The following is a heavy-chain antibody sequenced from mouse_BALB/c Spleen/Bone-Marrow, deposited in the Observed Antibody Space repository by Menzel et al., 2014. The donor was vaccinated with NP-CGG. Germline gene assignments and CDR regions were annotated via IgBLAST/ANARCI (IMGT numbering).Heavy chain of an antibody. Sequence: QVQLKESGAEFVKPGASVKLSCKASGYTFTTYWMHWVKQRPGQGLEWIGQIDPSDSYTNYSQKLKGKATLTVDKSSSTAYMRLSSLSSEDSAVYYCARGGDNYAWFPYWGQGTLVTVSA. CDR3: ARGGDNYAWFPY. CDR1: GYTFTTYW. J-gene: IGHJ3*01. V-gene: IGHV1-69*02. CDR2: IDPSDSYT. D-gene: IGHD1-3*01.